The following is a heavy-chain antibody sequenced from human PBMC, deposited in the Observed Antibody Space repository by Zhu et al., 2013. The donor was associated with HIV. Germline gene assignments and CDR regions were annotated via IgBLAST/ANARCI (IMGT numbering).Heavy chain of an antibody. Sequence: QVQLVQSGAEVKKPGASVKVSCKASGYTFTGYYIHWVRQAPGQGLEWMGWINSNSGGTNYAQRFQGRVTMTRDTSISTAYMELSRLRSDDTAVYYCASESYYAFDIWGQGTMVTVSS. V-gene: IGHV1-2*02. D-gene: IGHD3-10*01. CDR2: INSNSGGT. J-gene: IGHJ3*02. CDR1: GYTFTGYY. CDR3: ASESYYAFDI.